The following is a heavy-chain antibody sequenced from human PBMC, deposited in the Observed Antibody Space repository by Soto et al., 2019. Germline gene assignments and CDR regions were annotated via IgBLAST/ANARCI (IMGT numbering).Heavy chain of an antibody. V-gene: IGHV4-31*03. J-gene: IGHJ6*03. Sequence: SETLSLTCTVSGGSISSGGYYWSWIRQHPGKGLEWIGYIYYSGSTYYNPSLKSRVTISVDTSKNQFSLKLSSVTAADTAVYYCAREGSHKKDHYYYYYMDVWGKGTTVTVSS. CDR2: IYYSGST. CDR1: GGSISSGGYY. D-gene: IGHD6-13*01. CDR3: AREGSHKKDHYYYYYMDV.